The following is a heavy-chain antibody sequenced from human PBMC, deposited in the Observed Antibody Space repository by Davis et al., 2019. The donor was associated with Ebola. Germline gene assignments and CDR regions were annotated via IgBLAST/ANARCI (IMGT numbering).Heavy chain of an antibody. Sequence: PGGSLRLSCAASGFTFSSYAMSWVRQAPGKGLEWVAVIWYDGSNKYYADSVKGRFTISRDNSKNTLYLQMNSLRAEDTAVYYCARTLRGYSGSLRYNWFDPWGQGTLVTVSS. CDR3: ARTLRGYSGSLRYNWFDP. CDR2: IWYDGSNK. V-gene: IGHV3-33*08. J-gene: IGHJ5*02. D-gene: IGHD5-12*01. CDR1: GFTFSSYA.